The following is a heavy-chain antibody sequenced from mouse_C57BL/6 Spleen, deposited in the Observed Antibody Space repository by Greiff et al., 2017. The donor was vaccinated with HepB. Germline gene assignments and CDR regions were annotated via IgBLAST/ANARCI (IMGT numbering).Heavy chain of an antibody. J-gene: IGHJ2*01. CDR1: GFTFSSYA. V-gene: IGHV5-4*01. Sequence: DVHLVESGGGLVKPGGSLKLSCAASGFTFSSYAMSWVRQTPEKRLEWVATISDGGSYTYYPDNVKGRFTISRDNAKNNLYLQMSHLKSEDTAMYYCARGGVITTAYYFDYWGQGTTLTVSS. CDR3: ARGGVITTAYYFDY. CDR2: ISDGGSYT. D-gene: IGHD1-1*01.